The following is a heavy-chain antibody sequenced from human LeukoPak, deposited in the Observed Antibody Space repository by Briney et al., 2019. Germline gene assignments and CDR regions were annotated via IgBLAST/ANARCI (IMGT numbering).Heavy chain of an antibody. CDR2: ISGSGGST. V-gene: IGHV3-23*01. J-gene: IGHJ5*02. D-gene: IGHD2-15*01. CDR1: GFIFSSYA. Sequence: PGGSLRLSCAASGFIFSSYAMSWVRQAPGKGLEWVSTISGSGGSTYYADSVKGRFTISRDNSKNTVYLQMNSLRAEDTAVYYCARDSGGEGGTYRWGQGTLVTVSS. CDR3: ARDSGGEGGTYR.